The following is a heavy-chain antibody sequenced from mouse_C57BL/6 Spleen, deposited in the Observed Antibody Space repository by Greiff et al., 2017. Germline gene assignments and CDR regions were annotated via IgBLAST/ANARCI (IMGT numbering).Heavy chain of an antibody. CDR3: ARDITEGYCEV. CDR2: INPGSGGT. D-gene: IGHD1-2*01. CDR1: GYGFTNYS. V-gene: IGHV1-54*01. J-gene: IGHJ1*03. Sequence: VKLMESGAELVRPGTSVKVSCKASGYGFTNYSIEWVKQRPGQGLEWVGVINPGSGGTNYNEKFKGKATLTADKSDSTAYMQLRSLTSEDAEVDFCARDITEGYCEVWGTGTTVTVSS.